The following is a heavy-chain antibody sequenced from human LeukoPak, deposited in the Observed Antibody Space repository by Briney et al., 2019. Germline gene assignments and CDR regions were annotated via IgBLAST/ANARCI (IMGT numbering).Heavy chain of an antibody. CDR1: GFTANSNY. Sequence: GGSLRLSCTASGFTANSNYMSWVRQAPGKGLEWVSVIYSGGSPYYADSVKGRFTISRDNSKKTLYLQMNSLRAEDTAVYYCARSSGGWFGELSYFDYWGQGTLVTVSS. J-gene: IGHJ4*02. CDR3: ARSSGGWFGELSYFDY. CDR2: IYSGGSP. D-gene: IGHD3-10*01. V-gene: IGHV3-53*01.